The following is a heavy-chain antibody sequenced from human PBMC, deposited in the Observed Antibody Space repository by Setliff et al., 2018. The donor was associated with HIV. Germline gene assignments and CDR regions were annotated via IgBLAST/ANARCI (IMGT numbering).Heavy chain of an antibody. CDR1: GVTFSRYW. CDR2: IKQDGSEK. Sequence: SGGSLRLSCAASGVTFSRYWMSWVRQAPGKGLEWVANIKQDGSEKYYVDSVKGRFTISRDNAKNSLYLQMNSLRAEDTAVYYCAREALVSSYYFDYWGQGTLVTVSS. D-gene: IGHD6-6*01. CDR3: AREALVSSYYFDY. J-gene: IGHJ4*02. V-gene: IGHV3-7*01.